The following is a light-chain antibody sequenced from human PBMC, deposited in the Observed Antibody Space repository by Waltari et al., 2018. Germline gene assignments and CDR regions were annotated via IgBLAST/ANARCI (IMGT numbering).Light chain of an antibody. V-gene: IGLV4-69*01. CDR2: LNSDGSH. J-gene: IGLJ2*01. CDR1: SGHSSYA. CDR3: QTWGTGTHVV. Sequence: QPELTQSPSASASLGASVKLTCILSSGHSSYAIAWHQQQPQKGPRYLMKLNSDGSHNKGDGIPDRFSGSSSGAERYLTISSLQSEDKADYYCQTWGTGTHVVFGGGTKLTVL.